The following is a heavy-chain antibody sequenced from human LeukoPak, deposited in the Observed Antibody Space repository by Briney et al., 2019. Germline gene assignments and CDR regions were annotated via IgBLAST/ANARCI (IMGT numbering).Heavy chain of an antibody. V-gene: IGHV1-69*05. CDR1: GGTFSSYA. J-gene: IGHJ3*02. D-gene: IGHD2-2*01. CDR2: IIPIFGTA. Sequence: SVKVSCKASGGTFSSYAISWVRQSPGQGLEWMGGIIPIFGTANCAQKFQGRVTITTDESTSTAYMELSSLRSEDTAVYYCASSSRPYCSSTSCAIGAFDIWGQGTMVTVSS. CDR3: ASSSRPYCSSTSCAIGAFDI.